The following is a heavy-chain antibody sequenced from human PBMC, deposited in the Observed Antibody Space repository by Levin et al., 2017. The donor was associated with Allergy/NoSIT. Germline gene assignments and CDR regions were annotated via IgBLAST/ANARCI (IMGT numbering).Heavy chain of an antibody. CDR2: MYHTGSI. D-gene: IGHD3-22*01. V-gene: IGHV4-38-2*02. CDR3: VRERVGYFDI. CDR1: GYSITSDHS. J-gene: IGHJ3*02. Sequence: SETLSLTCSVSGYSITSDHSWGWIRQSPGKGLEWIGSMYHTGSISYNPSLKSRVTNSRDTSKNQFFLSLACVTATDTAVYYCVRERVGYFDIWGPGIMVTVST.